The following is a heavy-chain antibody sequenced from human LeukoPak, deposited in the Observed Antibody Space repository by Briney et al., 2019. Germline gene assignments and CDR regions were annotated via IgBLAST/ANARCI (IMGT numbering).Heavy chain of an antibody. CDR3: ARDIVVVPAAKSDYYYGVDV. Sequence: ASVKVSCKASGYTFTSYGISWVRQAPGQGLEWMGWISAYNGNTNYAQKLQGRVTMTTDTSTSTAYMELRSLRSDDTAVYYCARDIVVVPAAKSDYYYGVDVWGQGTTVTVSS. CDR2: ISAYNGNT. CDR1: GYTFTSYG. J-gene: IGHJ6*02. D-gene: IGHD2-2*01. V-gene: IGHV1-18*01.